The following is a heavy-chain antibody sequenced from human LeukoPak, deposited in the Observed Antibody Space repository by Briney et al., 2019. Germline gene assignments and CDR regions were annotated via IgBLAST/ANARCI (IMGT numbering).Heavy chain of an antibody. J-gene: IGHJ5*02. CDR1: GYTLTELS. Sequence: SCKVXGYTLTELSMHWVRQAPGKGLEWMGGFDPEDGETIYAQKLKGRVTMNEDTSKETAYMEVSRVRSEDTAVYYCVRPAHARGGPWFDPCGQGTLVTVSS. CDR2: FDPEDGET. CDR3: VRPAHARGGPWFDP. D-gene: IGHD1-14*01. V-gene: IGHV1-24*01.